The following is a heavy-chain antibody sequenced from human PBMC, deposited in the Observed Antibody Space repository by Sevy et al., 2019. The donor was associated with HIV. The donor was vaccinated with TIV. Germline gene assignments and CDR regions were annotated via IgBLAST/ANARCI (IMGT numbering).Heavy chain of an antibody. CDR1: GFTFDDYA. Sequence: GGSLRLSCATSGFTFDDYAMNWDRQVPGKGLEWVSGINWKGDGIGYADSVKGRFIISRDNAKKSLYLQMNSLRAEDTALYHCARSTYYFDTTGFGAFDIWGQGTKVTVSS. CDR3: ARSTYYFDTTGFGAFDI. D-gene: IGHD3-22*01. CDR2: INWKGDGI. V-gene: IGHV3-20*01. J-gene: IGHJ3*02.